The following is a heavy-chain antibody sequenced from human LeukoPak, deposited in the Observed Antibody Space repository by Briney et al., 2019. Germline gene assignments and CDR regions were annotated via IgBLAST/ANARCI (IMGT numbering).Heavy chain of an antibody. CDR3: AKDSRGYQDYFDY. CDR2: ISGSGGST. V-gene: IGHV3-23*01. D-gene: IGHD3-22*01. Sequence: GGSLRLSCAASGFTFSSYGMSWVRQAPGKGLEWVAVISGSGGSTYYAASVKGRFTISRDNSKNTLYLQMNSLRVEDTAVYYCAKDSRGYQDYFDYWGQGTLVTVSS. CDR1: GFTFSSYG. J-gene: IGHJ4*02.